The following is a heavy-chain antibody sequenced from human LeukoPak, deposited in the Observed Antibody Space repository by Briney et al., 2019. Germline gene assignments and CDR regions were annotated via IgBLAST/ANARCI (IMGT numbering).Heavy chain of an antibody. CDR1: GFTFSSYA. CDR3: AKDLAAGSSWPDY. CDR2: ISGSGGST. D-gene: IGHD6-13*01. V-gene: IGHV3-23*01. Sequence: GGSLRLSCAASGFTFSSYAMSWVRQAPGKGLEGVSAISGSGGSTYYADSVKGRFTISRDNSKNTLYLQMNSLRAEDTAVYYCAKDLAAGSSWPDYWGQGTLVTVSS. J-gene: IGHJ4*02.